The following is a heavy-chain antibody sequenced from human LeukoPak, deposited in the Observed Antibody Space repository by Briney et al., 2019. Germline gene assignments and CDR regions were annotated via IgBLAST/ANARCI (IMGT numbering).Heavy chain of an antibody. V-gene: IGHV1-69*05. CDR2: IIPIFGTA. CDR3: ARYSSSWTREFDY. CDR1: GGTFSSYA. J-gene: IGHJ4*02. Sequence: ASVKVSCKASGGTFSSYAISWVRQAPGQGLEWMGGIIPIFGTANYAQKFQGRVTITTDESTSTAYMELSSLRSEDTAVYYCARYSSSWTREFDYWGQGTLVTVSS. D-gene: IGHD6-13*01.